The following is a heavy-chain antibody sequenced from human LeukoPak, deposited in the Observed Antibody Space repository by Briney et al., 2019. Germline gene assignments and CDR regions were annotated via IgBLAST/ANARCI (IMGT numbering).Heavy chain of an antibody. D-gene: IGHD6-13*01. CDR3: ARAAQLVRDFDY. CDR1: GGSFSGYY. Sequence: SETLSLTCAVYGGSFSGYYWSWIRQPPGKGLEWIGEINHSGSTNYNPSLKSRVTISVDTSKNQFPLKLSSVTAADTAVYYCARAAQLVRDFDYWGQGTLVTVSS. J-gene: IGHJ4*02. V-gene: IGHV4-34*01. CDR2: INHSGST.